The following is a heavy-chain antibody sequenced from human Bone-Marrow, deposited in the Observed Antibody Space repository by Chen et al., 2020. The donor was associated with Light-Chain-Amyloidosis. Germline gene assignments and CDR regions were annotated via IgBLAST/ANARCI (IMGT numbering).Heavy chain of an antibody. CDR1: XXXXPNYW. CDR3: ARRRDGYNFDY. Sequence: EQSGPEVKKPGESLKISCKGSXXXXPNYWIGWVRQRAGKGLELMGVIYPDDSDARYSPSFEGXXXXXAXXXXTTXYLQWRSXKASATAMYYCARRRDGYNFDYWGQGTLVT. V-gene: IGHV5-51*01. J-gene: IGHJ4*02. D-gene: IGHD5-12*01. CDR2: IYPDDSDA.